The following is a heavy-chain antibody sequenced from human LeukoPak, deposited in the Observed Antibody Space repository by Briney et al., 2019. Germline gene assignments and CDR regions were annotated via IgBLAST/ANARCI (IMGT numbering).Heavy chain of an antibody. V-gene: IGHV3-23*01. CDR1: GFTFSSYA. J-gene: IGHJ4*02. D-gene: IGHD5-24*01. CDR2: ISSSGGST. Sequence: VGSLRLSCAASGFTFSSYAMSWVRQAPGKGLEWVSSISSSGGSTYYADSVKGRFTISRDTSKNTLYLQMNSLRPEDTAVYYCARDAKQLPYWGQGTLVTVSS. CDR3: ARDAKQLPY.